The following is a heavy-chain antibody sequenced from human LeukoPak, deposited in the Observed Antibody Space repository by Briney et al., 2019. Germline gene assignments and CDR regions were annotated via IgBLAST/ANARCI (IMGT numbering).Heavy chain of an antibody. Sequence: ASVKVSCKASGYTFTGYYMHWVRQAPGQGLEWMGWINPNSGGTNYAQKFQGRVTMTRDTSISTAYMELSRLRSDDTAVYYCARVPVAGTVMFDPWGQGTLVTVSS. CDR1: GYTFTGYY. V-gene: IGHV1-2*02. J-gene: IGHJ5*02. CDR2: INPNSGGT. D-gene: IGHD6-19*01. CDR3: ARVPVAGTVMFDP.